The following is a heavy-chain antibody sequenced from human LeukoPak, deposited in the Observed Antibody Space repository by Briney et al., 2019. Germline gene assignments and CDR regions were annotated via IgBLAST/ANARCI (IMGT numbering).Heavy chain of an antibody. D-gene: IGHD2-15*01. V-gene: IGHV3-20*04. CDR2: INWNGGST. CDR3: ARDGGYCSGGSGYSDAFDI. Sequence: SGGSLRLSCAASGFTFDDYGMGWVRQAPGKWLEWVSGINWNGGSTGYADSVKGRFTISRDNAKNSLYLQMNSLRAEDTALYYCARDGGYCSGGSGYSDAFDIWGQGTMVTVSS. J-gene: IGHJ3*02. CDR1: GFTFDDYG.